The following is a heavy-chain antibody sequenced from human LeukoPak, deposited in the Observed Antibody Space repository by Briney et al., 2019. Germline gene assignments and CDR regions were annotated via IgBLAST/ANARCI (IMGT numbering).Heavy chain of an antibody. V-gene: IGHV3-21*01. J-gene: IGHJ2*01. CDR1: GFTFSSYS. CDR2: ISSESTYI. Sequence: PGGSLRLSCAASGFTFSSYSMNWVRQAPGKGLEWVSSISSESTYIFYADSVKGRFTISRDNAKNSLHLQMNSLRAEDTAVYYCARDLDYGDLGSGQFDLWGRGTLVTVSS. D-gene: IGHD4-17*01. CDR3: ARDLDYGDLGSGQFDL.